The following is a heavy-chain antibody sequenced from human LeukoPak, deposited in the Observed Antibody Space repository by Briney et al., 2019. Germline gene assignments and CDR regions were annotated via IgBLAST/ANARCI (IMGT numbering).Heavy chain of an antibody. J-gene: IGHJ4*02. Sequence: GGSLRLSCAASGFTFSSYLMSWVRQAPGKGLEWVANIKQDGSEKYYVDSVKGRFTISRDNAKNSLYLQMNSLRAEDTAVYYCASKYSNFEFDYWGQGTLVTVSS. D-gene: IGHD4-11*01. V-gene: IGHV3-7*01. CDR1: GFTFSSYL. CDR3: ASKYSNFEFDY. CDR2: IKQDGSEK.